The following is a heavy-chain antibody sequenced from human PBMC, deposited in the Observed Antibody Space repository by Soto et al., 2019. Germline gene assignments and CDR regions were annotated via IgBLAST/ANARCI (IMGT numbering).Heavy chain of an antibody. CDR2: ISYDGITK. D-gene: IGHD3-10*01. Sequence: GGSLRLSCAASGFTFSDHVMHWVRQAPGKGLQWVTVISYDGITKYYADSVKGRFTISRDNPKNTLYLQMNSLRPEDTAVYYCARALVRGYGMDVWGQGTTVTV. CDR1: GFTFSDHV. V-gene: IGHV3-30-3*01. J-gene: IGHJ6*02. CDR3: ARALVRGYGMDV.